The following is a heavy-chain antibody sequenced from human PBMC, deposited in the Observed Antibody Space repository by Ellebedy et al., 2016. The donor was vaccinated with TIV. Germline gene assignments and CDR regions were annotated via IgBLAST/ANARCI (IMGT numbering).Heavy chain of an antibody. J-gene: IGHJ6*02. CDR2: IIPIFGTA. Sequence: SSVKVSCXASGGTFSSYAISWVRQAPGQGLEWMGGIIPIFGTANYAQKFQGRVTITADESTSTAYMELSSLRSEDTAVYYCARDCGGSCSYYYYGMDVWGQGTTVTVSS. D-gene: IGHD2-15*01. V-gene: IGHV1-69*13. CDR3: ARDCGGSCSYYYYGMDV. CDR1: GGTFSSYA.